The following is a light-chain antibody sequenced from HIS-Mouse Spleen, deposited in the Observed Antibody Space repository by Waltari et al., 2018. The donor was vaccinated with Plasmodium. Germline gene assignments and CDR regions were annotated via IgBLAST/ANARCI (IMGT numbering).Light chain of an antibody. J-gene: IGLJ2*01. CDR3: SSYTSSSTLV. CDR1: SSDVCGYNY. V-gene: IGLV2-14*03. CDR2: DAS. Sequence: QSALTQPASVSGTPGQSLTISCPATSSDVCGYNYVAWYQQPHGKAPKLLIYDASNRPSGVSNRFSGSKSGNTASLTISGLQAEDEADYYCSSYTSSSTLVFGGGTKLTVL.